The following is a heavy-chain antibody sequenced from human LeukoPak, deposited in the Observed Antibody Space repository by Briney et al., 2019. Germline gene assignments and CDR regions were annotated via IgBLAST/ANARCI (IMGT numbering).Heavy chain of an antibody. CDR3: ARGLIIAAAGTSDYYYYYMDV. D-gene: IGHD6-13*01. J-gene: IGHJ6*03. Sequence: ASVKVSCKASGYTFTSYYMHWVRQAPGQGLEWMGIINPSGGSTSYAQKFQGRVTMTRDTSTSTVYMELSSLRSEDTAVYYCARGLIIAAAGTSDYYYYYMDVWGKGTTVTVSS. CDR2: INPSGGST. V-gene: IGHV1-46*01. CDR1: GYTFTSYY.